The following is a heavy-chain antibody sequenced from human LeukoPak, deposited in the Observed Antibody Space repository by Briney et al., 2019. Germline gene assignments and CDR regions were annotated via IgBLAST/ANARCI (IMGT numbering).Heavy chain of an antibody. CDR3: ARDGHFDY. J-gene: IGHJ4*02. V-gene: IGHV1-2*02. CDR1: GYTFTGYN. Sequence: ASVKVSCKASGYTFTGYNMQWLRQAPGQGLEWMGWINPNSGGTNYAQKFQGRVTMTRDTSISAAYMELSRLRSDDTAVYYCARDGHFDYWGQGTLVTVSS. CDR2: INPNSGGT.